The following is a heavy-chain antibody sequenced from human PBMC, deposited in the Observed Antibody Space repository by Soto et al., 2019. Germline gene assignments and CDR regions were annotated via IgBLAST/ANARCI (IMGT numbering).Heavy chain of an antibody. J-gene: IGHJ3*02. D-gene: IGHD6-6*01. Sequence: ASVKVSCKASRYTFTGYYMHWVRQAPGQGLEWMGWINPNSGGTNYAQKFQGWVTMTRDTSISTAYMELSRLRSDDTAVYYCARGYPSKGSSPAAFDIWGQGTMVTVSS. CDR3: ARGYPSKGSSPAAFDI. CDR2: INPNSGGT. V-gene: IGHV1-2*04. CDR1: RYTFTGYY.